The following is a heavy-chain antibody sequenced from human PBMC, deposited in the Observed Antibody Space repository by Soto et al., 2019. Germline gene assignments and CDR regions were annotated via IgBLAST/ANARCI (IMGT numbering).Heavy chain of an antibody. CDR3: LIAVAGSFAPDY. J-gene: IGHJ4*02. V-gene: IGHV3-21*01. Sequence: PGGSLRLSCAASGFTFSTYSMNWVRQAPGKGLEWVSYISSSSTYIYYAGSVKGRFTISRDNAKNSLYLQMNSLRAEDTAVYYCLIAVAGSFAPDYWGQGTLVTVS. CDR2: ISSSSTYI. CDR1: GFTFSTYS. D-gene: IGHD6-19*01.